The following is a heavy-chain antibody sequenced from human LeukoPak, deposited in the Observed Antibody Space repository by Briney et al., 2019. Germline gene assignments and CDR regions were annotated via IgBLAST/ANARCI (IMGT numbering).Heavy chain of an antibody. D-gene: IGHD3-3*01. CDR3: AKARWSGPFYFDY. CDR2: SSSGSSTI. Sequence: GGSLRLSCAASGFTFSTYAMNWVRQAPGKGLEWVSYSSSGSSTIYYADSVKGRFTISRDNSKNTLYLQMNSLRAEDTAVYYCAKARWSGPFYFDYWGQGTLVTVSS. J-gene: IGHJ4*02. V-gene: IGHV3-48*01. CDR1: GFTFSTYA.